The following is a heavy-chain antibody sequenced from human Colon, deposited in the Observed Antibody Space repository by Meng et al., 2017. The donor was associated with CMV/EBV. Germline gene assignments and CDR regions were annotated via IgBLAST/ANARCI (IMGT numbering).Heavy chain of an antibody. V-gene: IGHV3-30*02. CDR2: IQSDGGEK. J-gene: IGHJ4*02. D-gene: IGHD5-12*01. CDR3: AKGLNSGYD. CDR1: GFTFSTFA. Sequence: GESLKISCAASGFTFSTFAMHWVRQAPGKGLEWVAFIQSDGGEKHYGDSVKGRFTISKDNSKNTLYLQMNSLRTDDTAIYYCAKGLNSGYDWGQGTLVTVSS.